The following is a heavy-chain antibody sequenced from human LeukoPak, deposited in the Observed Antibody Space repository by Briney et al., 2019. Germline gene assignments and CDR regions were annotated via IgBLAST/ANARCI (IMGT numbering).Heavy chain of an antibody. CDR1: GFTFSSYG. J-gene: IGHJ4*02. V-gene: IGHV3-33*01. CDR2: IWYDGSNK. D-gene: IGHD5-12*01. CDR3: ARVRGYSGYGALVY. Sequence: GGSLRLSCAASGFTFSSYGMHWVRQAPGKGLEWVAVIWYDGSNKYYADSVKGRFTISRDNSKNTLYLQMNSLRAEDTAVYYCARVRGYSGYGALVYWGQGTPVTVSS.